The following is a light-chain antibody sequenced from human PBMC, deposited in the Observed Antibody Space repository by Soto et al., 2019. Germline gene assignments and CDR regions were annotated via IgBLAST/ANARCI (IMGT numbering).Light chain of an antibody. J-gene: IGKJ1*01. Sequence: EIVMTQSPATLSVSPGERATLSCRASQSVSSNLGWYQQKPGQAPRLLIYDASTRATGVPGRFSGSGSGTDFTLTISRLEPEDFAVYYCQQFGGSTWTFGQGTKVDIK. CDR2: DAS. V-gene: IGKV3-15*01. CDR3: QQFGGSTWT. CDR1: QSVSSN.